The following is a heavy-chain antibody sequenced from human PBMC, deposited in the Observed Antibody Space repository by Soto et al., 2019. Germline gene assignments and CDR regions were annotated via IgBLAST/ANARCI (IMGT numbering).Heavy chain of an antibody. CDR2: ISSGGTSI. V-gene: IGHV3-11*01. D-gene: IGHD5-12*01. Sequence: XGSLTLSFAASGFTVSDYYVTGMRQAPGKGLEWVSYISSGGTSIYYADSVKGRFTISRDNVKNSLYLQMSGLRAEDTAVYYCAREFSDYDSGPPPGYWGQGTLVTVSS. CDR1: GFTVSDYY. CDR3: AREFSDYDSGPPPGY. J-gene: IGHJ4*02.